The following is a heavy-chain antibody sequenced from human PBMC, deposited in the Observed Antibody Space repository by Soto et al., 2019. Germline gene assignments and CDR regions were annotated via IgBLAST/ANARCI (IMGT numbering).Heavy chain of an antibody. V-gene: IGHV1-8*01. CDR1: GYTFTSYD. CDR3: ARASAAAGRWYYYGMDV. J-gene: IGHJ6*02. D-gene: IGHD6-13*01. CDR2: MNPNSGNT. Sequence: ASVKVSCKASGYTFTSYDINWVRQATGQGLEWMGWMNPNSGNTGYAQKFQGRVTMTRNTSISTAYMELSSLRSEDTAVYYCARASAAAGRWYYYGMDVWGQGTTVTVSS.